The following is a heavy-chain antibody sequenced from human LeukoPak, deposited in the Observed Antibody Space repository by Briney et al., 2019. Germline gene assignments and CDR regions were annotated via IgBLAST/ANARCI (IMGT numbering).Heavy chain of an antibody. Sequence: GGSLRLSCAASGFTFSSYAMNWVRQAPGKGLEWVSAITGSAGDTYYADSVRGRFTISRDNSKNTLYLQMNSLRAEDTAVYYCAKIRGYYGSGAGMDVWGQGTTVTVSS. V-gene: IGHV3-23*01. CDR3: AKIRGYYGSGAGMDV. J-gene: IGHJ6*02. D-gene: IGHD3-10*01. CDR1: GFTFSSYA. CDR2: ITGSAGDT.